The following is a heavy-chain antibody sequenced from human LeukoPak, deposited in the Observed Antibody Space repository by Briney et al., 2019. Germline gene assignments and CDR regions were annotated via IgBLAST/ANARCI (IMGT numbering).Heavy chain of an antibody. V-gene: IGHV3-23*01. CDR3: AKERVRGLTGTTTY. J-gene: IGHJ4*02. D-gene: IGHD1-7*01. CDR1: GFTFSSYA. Sequence: GGSLRLSCAAPGFTFSSYAMSWVRQAPGKGLEWVSAISGSGGSTYYADSVKGRFTISRDNSKNTLYLQMNSLRAEDTAVYYCAKERVRGLTGTTTYWGQGTLVTVSS. CDR2: ISGSGGST.